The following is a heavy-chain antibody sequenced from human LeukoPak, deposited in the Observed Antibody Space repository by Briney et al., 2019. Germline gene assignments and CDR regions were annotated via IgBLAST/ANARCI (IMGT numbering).Heavy chain of an antibody. CDR1: GYTFTDYG. J-gene: IGHJ3*01. Sequence: ASVKVSCKTSGYTFTDYGVHWVRQAPGQGLEWVGWINPNSATTNYAQRLQGRVTFTRDTSLSVAYMELSSLTSEDAAVYFCARGDFGETNTAFDVWGQGTLVAVSS. V-gene: IGHV1-8*03. CDR3: ARGDFGETNTAFDV. D-gene: IGHD4-17*01. CDR2: INPNSATT.